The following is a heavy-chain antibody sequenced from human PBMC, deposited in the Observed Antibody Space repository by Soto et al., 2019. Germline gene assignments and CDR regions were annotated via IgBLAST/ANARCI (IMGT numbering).Heavy chain of an antibody. J-gene: IGHJ5*02. CDR1: GGSISSGGYY. D-gene: IGHD2-2*01. CDR3: ARAAYCSSTSCSPSRAGFDP. V-gene: IGHV4-31*03. CDR2: IYYSGST. Sequence: KTSETLSLTCTVSGGSISSGGYYWSWIRQHPGKGLEWIGYIYYSGSTYYNPSLKSRVTISVDTSKNQFSLKLSSVTAADTAVYYCARAAYCSSTSCSPSRAGFDPWGQGTLVTVSS.